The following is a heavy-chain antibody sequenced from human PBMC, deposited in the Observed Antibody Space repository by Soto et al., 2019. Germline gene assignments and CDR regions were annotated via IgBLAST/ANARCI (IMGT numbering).Heavy chain of an antibody. CDR2: MNPGRGDT. V-gene: IGHV1-8*01. J-gene: IGHJ5*02. CDR1: GGTFTNND. CDR3: SRMESGRSINWLDP. Sequence: ASAKVSCKASGGTFTNNDVSWVRQATGQGLEWMGWMNPGRGDTGYAQKFQGRVTMTRDISIATAYMELNSLTSEDTAIYYCSRMESGRSINWLDPWGQGTLVTVPS. D-gene: IGHD1-1*01.